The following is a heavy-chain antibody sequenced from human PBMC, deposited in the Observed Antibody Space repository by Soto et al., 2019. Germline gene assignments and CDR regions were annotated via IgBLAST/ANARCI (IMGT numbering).Heavy chain of an antibody. CDR3: TTGSVEGV. CDR1: DFTISNAW. Sequence: EVQLVESGGGLVKPGGSLRLSCAASDFTISNAWMNWVRQAPGKGLEWVGRIKTKTEGEATDYAAPLKGRFTSSRDDSKITLFLQMNSLKSEDTAVYYCTTGSVEGVWGQGATVTVSS. D-gene: IGHD2-15*01. V-gene: IGHV3-15*07. J-gene: IGHJ6*02. CDR2: IKTKTEGEAT.